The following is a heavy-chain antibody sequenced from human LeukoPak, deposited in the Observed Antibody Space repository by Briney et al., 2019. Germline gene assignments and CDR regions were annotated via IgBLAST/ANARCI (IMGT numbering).Heavy chain of an antibody. Sequence: SETLSLTCTVSGGSISSGSYYWSWIRQPAGKGLEWIGRIYTSGSTNYNPSLKSRVTISVDTSKSQFSLKLSSVTAADTAVYYCASSIAAAGPFDYWGQGTLVTVSS. J-gene: IGHJ4*02. V-gene: IGHV4-61*02. CDR3: ASSIAAAGPFDY. CDR2: IYTSGST. D-gene: IGHD6-13*01. CDR1: GGSISSGSYY.